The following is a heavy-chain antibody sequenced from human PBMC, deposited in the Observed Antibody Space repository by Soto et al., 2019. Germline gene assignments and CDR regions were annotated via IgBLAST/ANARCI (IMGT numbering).Heavy chain of an antibody. CDR2: INPSGGST. V-gene: IGHV1-46*01. CDR3: ARDEFDY. CDR1: GYTFTSYY. Sequence: ASVKVSCKASGYTFTSYYMHWVRQAPGQGLEWMGIINPSGGSTSYAQKLQGRVTMTTDTSTSTAYMELRSLRSDDTAVYYCARDEFDYWGQGTLVTVSS. J-gene: IGHJ4*02.